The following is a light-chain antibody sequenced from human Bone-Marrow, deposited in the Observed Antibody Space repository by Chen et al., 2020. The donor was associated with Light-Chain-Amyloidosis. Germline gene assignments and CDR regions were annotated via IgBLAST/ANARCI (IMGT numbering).Light chain of an antibody. CDR1: SSDVGGYNY. V-gene: IGLV2-14*01. J-gene: IGLJ2*01. CDR2: DVS. CDR3: SSYTSSSTVV. Sequence: QSALTQPASVSGSPGQSITISCTGTSSDVGGYNYVSWYQQHQGKAPKLMIYDVSNRPSGVSKRFSGSKSGNTASLTISGLQAEDEADYYCSSYTSSSTVVFGGGTKLTVL.